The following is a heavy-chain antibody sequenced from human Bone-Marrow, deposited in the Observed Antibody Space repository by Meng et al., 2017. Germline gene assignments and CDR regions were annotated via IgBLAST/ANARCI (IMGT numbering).Heavy chain of an antibody. D-gene: IGHD4-17*01. CDR3: ARSAVTKYYFDY. CDR2: ISGSGGST. Sequence: LSLTCAASGFTFSSYAMSWVRQAPGKGLEWVSAISGSGGSTYYADSVKGRFTISRDNSKNTLYLQMNSLRAEDTAVYYCARSAVTKYYFDYWGQGTLVTVSS. J-gene: IGHJ4*02. CDR1: GFTFSSYA. V-gene: IGHV3-23*01.